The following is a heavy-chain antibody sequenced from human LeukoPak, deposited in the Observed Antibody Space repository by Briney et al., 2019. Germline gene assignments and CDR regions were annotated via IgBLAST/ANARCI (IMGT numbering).Heavy chain of an antibody. D-gene: IGHD6-13*01. CDR3: ARVAEAGGFGY. CDR2: IYTTGST. J-gene: IGHJ4*02. Sequence: PSQTLSLTCIVSGGSISRGSYYWNWIRQPAGKGLEWMGRIYTTGSTNYNPSLKSRVTMSVDTSKNQFSLKLSSVTAADTAVYYCARVAEAGGFGYWGQGTLVTVSS. CDR1: GGSISRGSYY. V-gene: IGHV4-61*02.